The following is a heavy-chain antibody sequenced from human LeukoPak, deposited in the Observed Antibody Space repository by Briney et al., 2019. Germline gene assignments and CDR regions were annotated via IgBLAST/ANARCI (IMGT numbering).Heavy chain of an antibody. Sequence: GGSRRLSCAGSGFTFSNYWIHWVRQVPGKGLVWISGIGGYGSTTTYADSVKGRFTVSRDNAKNTMYLQMNSLRAEDTAVYYCAGHRRNCDAATCEFSWFDPWGQGALVTVSS. CDR1: GFTFSNYW. CDR2: IGGYGSTT. D-gene: IGHD2-21*01. CDR3: AGHRRNCDAATCEFSWFDP. J-gene: IGHJ5*02. V-gene: IGHV3-74*01.